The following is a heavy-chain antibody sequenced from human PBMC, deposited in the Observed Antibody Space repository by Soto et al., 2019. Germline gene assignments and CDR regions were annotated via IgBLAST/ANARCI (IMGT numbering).Heavy chain of an antibody. V-gene: IGHV3-11*06. CDR3: VRDSARIVVVPRVYGDSWFDP. CDR1: GFTFSDYF. CDR2: ISGSSDNI. J-gene: IGHJ5*02. Sequence: QVQLVESGGGVVKPAGSLRLSCAASGFTFSDYFMSWIRQAPGKGLEWVAFISGSSDNIKYADSVKGRFTISRDNAKNSLYLQMNSLRAEDTAVYYCVRDSARIVVVPRVYGDSWFDPWGQGALVTVSS. D-gene: IGHD2-2*01.